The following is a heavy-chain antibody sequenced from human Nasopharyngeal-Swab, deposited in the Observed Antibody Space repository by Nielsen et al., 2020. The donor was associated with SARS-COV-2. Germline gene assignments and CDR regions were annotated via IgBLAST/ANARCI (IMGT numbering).Heavy chain of an antibody. Sequence: SETLSLTCTVSGGSISSYYWSWIRQPPGKGLEWIGYIYHSGSTYYNPSLKSRVTISLDLFKNQFSLKLSSVTAADTAVYYCARVVTGWFDPWGQGTLVTVSS. J-gene: IGHJ5*02. D-gene: IGHD3-16*02. CDR2: IYHSGST. CDR1: GGSISSYY. CDR3: ARVVTGWFDP. V-gene: IGHV4-59*12.